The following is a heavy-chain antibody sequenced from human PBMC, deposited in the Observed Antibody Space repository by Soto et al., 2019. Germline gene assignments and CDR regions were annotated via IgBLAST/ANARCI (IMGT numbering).Heavy chain of an antibody. Sequence: QVQLQESGPGLVKPSQTLSLTCTVSGGSISSGGYYWSWIRQHPGKGLEWIGYIYYSGSTYYNPSLKSRVTMSVDTSKNQFSLKLISVTAADTAVYYCASSGYYESTTFDIWGQGTMVTVSS. CDR2: IYYSGST. V-gene: IGHV4-31*03. CDR3: ASSGYYESTTFDI. D-gene: IGHD3-22*01. J-gene: IGHJ3*02. CDR1: GGSISSGGYY.